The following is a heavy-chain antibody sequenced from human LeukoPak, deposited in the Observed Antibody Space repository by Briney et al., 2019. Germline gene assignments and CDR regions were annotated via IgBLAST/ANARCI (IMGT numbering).Heavy chain of an antibody. CDR2: ISYDGSNK. D-gene: IGHD6-13*01. J-gene: IGHJ4*02. CDR1: GFTFSSYA. CDR3: AKVISSSCGIGGY. Sequence: GRSLRLSCAASGFTFSSYAMHWVRQAPGMGLEWVAVISYDGSNKYYADSVKGRFTISRDNSKNTLYLQMNSLRAEDTAVYYCAKVISSSCGIGGYWGQGTLVTVSS. V-gene: IGHV3-30*04.